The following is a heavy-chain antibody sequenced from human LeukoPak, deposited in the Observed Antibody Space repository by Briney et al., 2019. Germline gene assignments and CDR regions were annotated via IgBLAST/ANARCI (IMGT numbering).Heavy chain of an antibody. Sequence: GGSLRLSCAASGFTLSSYGMHWVRQAPGKGLEWVAFIQYDVSSEYYADSVKGRFTISRDNSKNTLYLQMNSLRAEDTAVYYCAKGAVWGTHNWFDPWGQGTLVTVSS. D-gene: IGHD3-16*01. J-gene: IGHJ5*02. V-gene: IGHV3-30*02. CDR3: AKGAVWGTHNWFDP. CDR1: GFTLSSYG. CDR2: IQYDVSSE.